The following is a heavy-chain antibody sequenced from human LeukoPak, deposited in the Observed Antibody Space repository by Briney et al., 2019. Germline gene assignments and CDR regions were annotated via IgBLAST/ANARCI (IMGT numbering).Heavy chain of an antibody. D-gene: IGHD2-2*01. CDR1: GGSFSGYY. V-gene: IGHV4-59*01. Sequence: SETLSLTCAVYGGSFSGYYWSWIRQPPGKGLEWIGYIYYSGSTNYNPSLKSRVTISVDTSKNQFSLKLSSVTAADTAVYYCAREIILNYCSSTSCLRDRFDPWGQGTLVTVSS. CDR2: IYYSGST. J-gene: IGHJ5*02. CDR3: AREIILNYCSSTSCLRDRFDP.